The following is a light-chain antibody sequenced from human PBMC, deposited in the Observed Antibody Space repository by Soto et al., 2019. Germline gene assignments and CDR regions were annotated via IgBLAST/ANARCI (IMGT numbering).Light chain of an antibody. Sequence: QPVLTQPPSVSGAPGQRVTISCTGSSSNIGAGYDVHWYQQLPGTAPKLLIYGNSNRPSGVPDRFSGSKSGTSASLAITGLQAEDEAEYYCQYYDSSLSGYVFGTGTKVTGL. CDR2: GNS. CDR3: QYYDSSLSGYV. V-gene: IGLV1-40*01. CDR1: SSNIGAGYD. J-gene: IGLJ1*01.